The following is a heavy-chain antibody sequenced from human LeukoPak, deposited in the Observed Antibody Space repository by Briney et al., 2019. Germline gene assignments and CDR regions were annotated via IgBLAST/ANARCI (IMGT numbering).Heavy chain of an antibody. J-gene: IGHJ4*02. Sequence: SETLSLTCTVSGASISSYYWSWIRQPPGKGLEWIGYIYYSASTNYIPSLKSRVTISVDTSKNQFSLKLSSVTAADTAVYYCARDLAAAYWGQGTLVTVSS. CDR3: ARDLAAAY. D-gene: IGHD6-13*01. V-gene: IGHV4-59*01. CDR2: IYYSAST. CDR1: GASISSYY.